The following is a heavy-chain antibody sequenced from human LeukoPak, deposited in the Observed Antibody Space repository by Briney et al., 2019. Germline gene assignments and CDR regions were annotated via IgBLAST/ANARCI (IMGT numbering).Heavy chain of an antibody. CDR3: AKGIPFDF. V-gene: IGHV4-38-2*02. Sequence: SETLSLTCSVSFPVTNGFHWAWIRQPPGKGLEFMGHVHHTGTAYYNPSLNSRVTISVDTSKYQLSLRLTSVTAADTAVYFCAKGIPFDFWGQGRLVTVSS. D-gene: IGHD2-2*02. CDR1: FPVTNGFH. J-gene: IGHJ4*02. CDR2: VHHTGTA.